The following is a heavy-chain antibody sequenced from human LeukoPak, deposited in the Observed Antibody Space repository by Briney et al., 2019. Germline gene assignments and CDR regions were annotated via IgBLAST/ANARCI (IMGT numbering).Heavy chain of an antibody. CDR2: VYPGDSDT. CDR3: ARRNSGYDSGDYYYYYMDV. V-gene: IGHV5-51*01. J-gene: IGHJ6*03. CDR1: GYSFANYW. Sequence: GESLKISCKGSGYSFANYWIGWVRQMPGKGLEWMGIVYPGDSDTRYSPSFQGQVTMSADKSISTAYLQWSSLKASDTAMYYCARRNSGYDSGDYYYYYMDVWGKGTTVTVSS. D-gene: IGHD5-12*01.